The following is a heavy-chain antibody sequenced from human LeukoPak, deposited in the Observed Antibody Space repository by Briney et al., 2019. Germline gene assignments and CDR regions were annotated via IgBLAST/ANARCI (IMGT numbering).Heavy chain of an antibody. J-gene: IGHJ5*02. Sequence: ASVKVSCKASGYTFTGYYMHWVRQAPGQGLEWMGWISPNSGGTNYAQKFQGRVTMTRDTSISTAYMELSRLRSDDTAVYYCAREGVRTIFGVVIPIHPTQFDPWGQGTLVTVSS. V-gene: IGHV1-2*02. CDR2: ISPNSGGT. CDR1: GYTFTGYY. CDR3: AREGVRTIFGVVIPIHPTQFDP. D-gene: IGHD3-3*01.